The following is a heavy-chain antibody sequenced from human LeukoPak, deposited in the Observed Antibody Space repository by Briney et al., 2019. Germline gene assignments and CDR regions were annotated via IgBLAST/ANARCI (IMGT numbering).Heavy chain of an antibody. J-gene: IGHJ4*02. CDR2: ISSSSSYT. Sequence: PGGSLRLSCAASGSTFSDYYMSWIRQAPGKGLEWVSYISSSSSYTNYADSVKGRFTISRDNAKNSLYLQMNSLRAEDTAVYYCARFFPGGKEYWGQGTLVTVSS. CDR1: GSTFSDYY. CDR3: ARFFPGGKEY. D-gene: IGHD3-16*01. V-gene: IGHV3-11*06.